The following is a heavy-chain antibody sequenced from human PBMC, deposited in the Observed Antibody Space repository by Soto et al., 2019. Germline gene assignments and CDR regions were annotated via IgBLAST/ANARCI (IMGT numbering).Heavy chain of an antibody. CDR2: IYSGGST. D-gene: IGHD5-12*01. J-gene: IGHJ4*02. CDR1: GFTVSSNY. Sequence: EVQLVEAGGGLIQPGGSLRLSCAASGFTVSSNYMSWVRQAPGKGLEWVSVIYSGGSTYYADSVKGRFTISRDNSKNTMYLQMNSLRAEDTAVHYCARSRDGYNLLYFDYWGQGTLVTVSS. V-gene: IGHV3-53*01. CDR3: ARSRDGYNLLYFDY.